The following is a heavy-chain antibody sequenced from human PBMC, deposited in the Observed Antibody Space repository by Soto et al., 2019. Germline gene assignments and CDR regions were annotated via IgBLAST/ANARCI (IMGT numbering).Heavy chain of an antibody. J-gene: IGHJ5*02. CDR3: ARELGIAAAGRGGNWFDP. D-gene: IGHD6-13*01. CDR1: GFTFSSYW. V-gene: IGHV3-7*01. Sequence: EVQLVESGGGLVQPGGSLRLSCAASGFTFSSYWMSWVRQAPGKGLEWVANIKQDGSEKYYVDSVKGRFTISRDNAKNSLYLQMNSLRAEDTAVYYCARELGIAAAGRGGNWFDPWGQGTLVTVSS. CDR2: IKQDGSEK.